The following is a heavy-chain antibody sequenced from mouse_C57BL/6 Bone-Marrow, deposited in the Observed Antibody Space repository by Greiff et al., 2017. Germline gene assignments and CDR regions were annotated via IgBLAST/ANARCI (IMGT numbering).Heavy chain of an antibody. CDR2: FYPGSGSI. Sequence: QVQLQQSGAELVKPGASVKLSCKASGYTFTEYTIHWVKQRSGQGLEWIGWFYPGSGSIKYNEKFKSKATLTVDKPSSTAYMQLSSLTSEDSAVYYCARRRNSHWYFDVWGTGTTVTVSS. CDR3: ARRRNSHWYFDV. CDR1: GYTFTEYT. V-gene: IGHV1-62-2*01. J-gene: IGHJ1*03.